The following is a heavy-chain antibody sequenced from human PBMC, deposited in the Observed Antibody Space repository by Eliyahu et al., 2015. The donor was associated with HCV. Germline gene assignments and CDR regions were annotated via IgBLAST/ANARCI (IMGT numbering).Heavy chain of an antibody. CDR3: ARGLAQGEDCSGTSCYFDS. CDR1: GGTFSSYP. Sequence: QVQLVQSGAEVKKPGSSVKVSCKTSGGTFSSYPISWVRQAPGQGLEWMGGINPSLGTTNYAQKFQGRVTITGDESTSTGYMELSNLRSDDTAVYYCARGLAQGEDCSGTSCYFDSWGQGTLVTVSS. CDR2: INPSLGTT. V-gene: IGHV1-69*01. J-gene: IGHJ4*02. D-gene: IGHD2-2*01.